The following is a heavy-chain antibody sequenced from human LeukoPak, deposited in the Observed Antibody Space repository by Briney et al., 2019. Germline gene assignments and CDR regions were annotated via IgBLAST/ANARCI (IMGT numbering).Heavy chain of an antibody. Sequence: SETLSLTCTVSGYSISSGYYWGWVRQPPGKGLEWIGSISHAGSTDYSPSLKSRVTISLDTSKNQVSLKLSSVTAADTAVYYCARSDIWGSYRFLDYWGQGALVTVSS. CDR2: ISHAGST. D-gene: IGHD3-16*02. J-gene: IGHJ4*02. V-gene: IGHV4-38-2*02. CDR3: ARSDIWGSYRFLDY. CDR1: GYSISSGYY.